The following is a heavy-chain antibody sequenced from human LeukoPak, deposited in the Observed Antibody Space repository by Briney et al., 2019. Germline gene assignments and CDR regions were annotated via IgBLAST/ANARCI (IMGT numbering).Heavy chain of an antibody. CDR2: IYYSGST. D-gene: IGHD3-22*01. Sequence: PSETLSLTCTVSGGSISSYYWSWIRQPPGKGLEWIGYIYYSGSTNYNPSLKSRVTISVDTSKNQFSLKLSSVTAADTAVYYCARGYDSSGYYPYWGQGTLVTVSS. CDR3: ARGYDSSGYYPY. CDR1: GGSISSYY. V-gene: IGHV4-59*01. J-gene: IGHJ4*02.